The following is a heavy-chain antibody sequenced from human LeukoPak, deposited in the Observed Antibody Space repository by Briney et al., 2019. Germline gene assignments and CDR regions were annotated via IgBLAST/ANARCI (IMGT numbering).Heavy chain of an antibody. Sequence: GSSVRVSCKASGGTFSSYAISWVRQAPGQGLEWMGRIIPIFGTANYAQKFPGRVTITTDESTSTAYMELSSLRSEDTAVYYCARDPLDCSGGRCSDYWGQGTLVTVSS. CDR1: GGTFSSYA. V-gene: IGHV1-69*05. CDR3: ARDPLDCSGGRCSDY. D-gene: IGHD2-15*01. J-gene: IGHJ4*02. CDR2: IIPIFGTA.